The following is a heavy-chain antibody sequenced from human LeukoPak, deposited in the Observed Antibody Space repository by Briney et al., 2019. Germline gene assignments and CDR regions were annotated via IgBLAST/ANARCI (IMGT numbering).Heavy chain of an antibody. D-gene: IGHD2-15*01. CDR3: XXXXDXIVVVVAATYFQH. J-gene: IGHJ1*01. CDR2: ISGSGGST. V-gene: IGHV3-23*01. CDR1: GFTFSSYA. Sequence: GGSLRLSCAASGFTFSSYAMSWVRQAPGKGLEWVSAISGSGGSTYYADSVKGRFTISRDNSKNTLYLQMNSLRAEDTAVYYCXXXXDXIVVVVAATYFQHWGQGTLVTVSS.